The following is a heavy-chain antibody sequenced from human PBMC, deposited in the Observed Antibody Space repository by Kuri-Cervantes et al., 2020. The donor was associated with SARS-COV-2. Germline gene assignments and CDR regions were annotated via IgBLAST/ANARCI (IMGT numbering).Heavy chain of an antibody. CDR1: GFTFSSYS. D-gene: IGHD2-15*01. CDR2: ISSSSSYI. J-gene: IGHJ4*02. Sequence: LSLTCAASGFTFSSYSMNWVRQAPGKGLEWVSSISSSSSYIYYADSVKGRFTISRDNAKNSLYLQMNSLKTEDTAVYYCTTVLLVSCSGGSCYSPAFDYWGQGTLVTVSS. CDR3: TTVLLVSCSGGSCYSPAFDY. V-gene: IGHV3-21*03.